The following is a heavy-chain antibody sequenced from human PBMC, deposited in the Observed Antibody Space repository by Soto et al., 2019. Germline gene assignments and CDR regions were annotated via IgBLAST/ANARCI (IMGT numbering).Heavy chain of an antibody. CDR2: IYQSGVT. D-gene: IGHD6-19*01. CDR3: AGMPYTSGPRFDS. J-gene: IGHJ5*01. Sequence: SETLSLTCNMSGDSYSISTYSWSWIRQPPGKALQWIGFIYQSGVTSYNPSLASRVSISLDRSNNQCSLKLKSVTAADTAVYFCAGMPYTSGPRFDSCGPGTLVTVSS. V-gene: IGHV4-30-2*01. CDR1: GDSYSISTYS.